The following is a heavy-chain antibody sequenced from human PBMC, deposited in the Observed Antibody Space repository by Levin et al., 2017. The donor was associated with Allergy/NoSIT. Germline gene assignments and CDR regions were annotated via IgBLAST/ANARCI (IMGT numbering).Heavy chain of an antibody. J-gene: IGHJ3*02. CDR2: FDPEDGET. Sequence: ASVKVSCKVSGYTLTELSMHWVRQAPGKGLEWMGGFDPEDGETIYAQKFQGRVTMTEDTSTDTAYMELSSLRSEDTAVYYCATALDRLRATTDDAFDIWGQGTMVTVSS. D-gene: IGHD2/OR15-2a*01. CDR3: ATALDRLRATTDDAFDI. V-gene: IGHV1-24*01. CDR1: GYTLTELS.